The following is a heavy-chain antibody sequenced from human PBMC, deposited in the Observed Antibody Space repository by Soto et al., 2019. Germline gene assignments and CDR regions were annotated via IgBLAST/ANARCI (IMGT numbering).Heavy chain of an antibody. CDR3: ARGSPGYSYAKSYYYMDV. Sequence: SETLSLTCAVYGGSFSGYYWSWIRQPPGKGLEWIGEINHSGSTNYNPSLKSRVTISVDTSKNQFSLKLSSVTAADTAVYYCARGSPGYSYAKSYYYMDVWGKGTTVTVSS. V-gene: IGHV4-34*01. CDR1: GGSFSGYY. J-gene: IGHJ6*03. CDR2: INHSGST. D-gene: IGHD5-18*01.